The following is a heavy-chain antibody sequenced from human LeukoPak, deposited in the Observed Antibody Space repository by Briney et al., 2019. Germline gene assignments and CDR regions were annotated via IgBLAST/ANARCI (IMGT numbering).Heavy chain of an antibody. J-gene: IGHJ4*02. V-gene: IGHV1-69*05. Sequence: SVKVSCKASGGTFSSYAISWVRQSPGQGLEWMGGIIPIFGTANYAQKFQGRVTITTDESTSTAYMELSSLRSEDTAVYYCARARHDFWSGYYFDYWGQGIVVRVSS. D-gene: IGHD3-3*01. CDR2: IIPIFGTA. CDR3: ARARHDFWSGYYFDY. CDR1: GGTFSSYA.